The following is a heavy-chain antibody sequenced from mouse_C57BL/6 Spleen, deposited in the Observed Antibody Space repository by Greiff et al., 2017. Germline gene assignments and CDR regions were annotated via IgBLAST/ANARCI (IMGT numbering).Heavy chain of an antibody. CDR1: GFNIKDDY. D-gene: IGHD1-1*01. J-gene: IGHJ2*01. CDR3: TASTTVVDY. V-gene: IGHV14-4*01. Sequence: EVQLQQSGAELVRPGASVKLSCTASGFNIKDDYMHWVKQRPEQGLEWIGWIDPENGDTEYASKFQGKATITADTSSNTAYLQLSSLTSADTAVYYCTASTTVVDYWGQGTTLTVSS. CDR2: IDPENGDT.